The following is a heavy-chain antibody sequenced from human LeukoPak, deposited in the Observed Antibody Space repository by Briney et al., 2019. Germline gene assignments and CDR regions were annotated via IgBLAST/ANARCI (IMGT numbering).Heavy chain of an antibody. V-gene: IGHV1-2*02. CDR2: INANSGDT. Sequence: GASVKVSCKASGYTFTGYYMHWVRQAPGQGLEWMGWINANSGDTNYAQKFQGRVTMTRDTSISTACMELSRLRSDDTAVYYCASKWVTYYYNSSAYHYPTDVFDIWGQGTMVTVSS. J-gene: IGHJ3*02. CDR1: GYTFTGYY. D-gene: IGHD3-22*01. CDR3: ASKWVTYYYNSSAYHYPTDVFDI.